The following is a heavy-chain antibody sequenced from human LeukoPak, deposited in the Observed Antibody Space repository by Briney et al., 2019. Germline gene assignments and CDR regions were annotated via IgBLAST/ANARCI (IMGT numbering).Heavy chain of an antibody. Sequence: GRSLRLSCAASGFTISSYAMHWVRQAPGKGLEWVAVISYDGSNKYYADSVKGRFTISRDNSKNTLYLQMNSLKTEDTAVYYCTRRIVVVPAAATGGTDYWGQGTLVTVSS. CDR2: ISYDGSNK. CDR3: TRRIVVVPAAATGGTDY. V-gene: IGHV3-30-3*01. D-gene: IGHD2-2*01. J-gene: IGHJ4*02. CDR1: GFTISSYA.